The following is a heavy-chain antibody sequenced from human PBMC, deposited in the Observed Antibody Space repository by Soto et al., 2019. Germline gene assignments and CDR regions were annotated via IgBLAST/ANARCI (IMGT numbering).Heavy chain of an antibody. CDR1: GCTFSTFA. V-gene: IGHV3-30-3*01. J-gene: IGHJ5*02. CDR2: MSHDGRIE. D-gene: IGHD3-3*01. Sequence: PWGSLRLSCAASGCTFSTFALHWVRLAPGEGLEWVGLMSHDGRIEKYADSVKGRFTISRDNSNNTLYMQMDSLRLEDTGVYYRARDGLPDDYRSGGYWFDPWGQGNQVTVSS. CDR3: ARDGLPDDYRSGGYWFDP.